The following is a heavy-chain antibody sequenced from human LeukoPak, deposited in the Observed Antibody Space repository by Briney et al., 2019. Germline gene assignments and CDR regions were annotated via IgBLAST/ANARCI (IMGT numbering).Heavy chain of an antibody. CDR3: ARYRDGYDYDY. V-gene: IGHV3-33*01. J-gene: IGHJ4*02. CDR2: VGRDGREK. Sequence: PGTSLRLSCAASGFIFSGYGMHWVRQAPGKGLEWLAVVGRDGREKYYVDSVKGRFSVSRDNSKNMLYMQMNSLRAEDTAVYYCARYRDGYDYDYWGQGILVTVSS. CDR1: GFIFSGYG. D-gene: IGHD5-24*01.